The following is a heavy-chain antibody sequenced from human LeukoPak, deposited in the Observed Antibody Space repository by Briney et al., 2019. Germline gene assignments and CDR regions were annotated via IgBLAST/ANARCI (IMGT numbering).Heavy chain of an antibody. CDR2: IIPIFGTA. CDR3: AKDRTNFFYYLDV. CDR1: GGTFSSYA. Sequence: SVKVSCKASGGTFSSYAISSVRQAPGQGLEWMGRIIPIFGTANYAQKFQGRVTITTDESTSTAYMELSSLRSEDTAIYYCAKDRTNFFYYLDVWGTGTTVIVSS. V-gene: IGHV1-69*05. J-gene: IGHJ6*03.